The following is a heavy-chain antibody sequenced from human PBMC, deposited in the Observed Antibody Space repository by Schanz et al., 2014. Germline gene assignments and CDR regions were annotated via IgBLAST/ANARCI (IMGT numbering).Heavy chain of an antibody. D-gene: IGHD4-17*01. CDR1: GFSFGNYG. CDR2: ITGTGTV. J-gene: IGHJ5*01. V-gene: IGHV3-48*01. Sequence: EVQLLESGGGLVQPGGSLRLSCEASGFSFGNYGMSWVRQAPGKGLEWISYITGTGTVMYADSVKGRFTISRDNGKNSLSLQMNSLRVEDTAIYYCARDSNGDDGYRFWFDSWGQGILVTVSS. CDR3: ARDSNGDDGYRFWFDS.